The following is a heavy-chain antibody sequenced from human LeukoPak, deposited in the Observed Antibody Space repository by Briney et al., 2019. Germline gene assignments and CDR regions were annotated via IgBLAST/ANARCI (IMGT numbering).Heavy chain of an antibody. D-gene: IGHD3-22*01. CDR3: VKDISYESSGSVFEY. CDR1: GFTFEDYT. V-gene: IGHV3-43*01. CDR2: INWHGTT. J-gene: IGHJ4*02. Sequence: GGSLRLSSAASGFTFEDYTMHWVRQAPGKTLEWVSLINWHGTTYYTDSVKGRFTISRDNSKNSLYLQMDTLRREDTAFYYCVKDISYESSGSVFEYWGQGALVTVSS.